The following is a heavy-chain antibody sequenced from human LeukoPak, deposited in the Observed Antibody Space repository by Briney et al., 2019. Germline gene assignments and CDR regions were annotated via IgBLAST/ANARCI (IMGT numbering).Heavy chain of an antibody. V-gene: IGHV3-33*01. D-gene: IGHD6-19*01. CDR1: GFTFSSYG. Sequence: PGGSLRLSCAASGFTFSSYGMHWVRQAPGKGLEWVAVIWYDGSNKYYADSVKGRFTISRDNSENTLDLQMNSLRAEDTAVYYCARLGSGWSHGYWGQGTLVTVSS. J-gene: IGHJ4*02. CDR3: ARLGSGWSHGY. CDR2: IWYDGSNK.